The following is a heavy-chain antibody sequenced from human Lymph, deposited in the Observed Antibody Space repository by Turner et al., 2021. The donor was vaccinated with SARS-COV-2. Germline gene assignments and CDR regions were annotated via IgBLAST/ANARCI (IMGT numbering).Heavy chain of an antibody. CDR2: INRGGSK. CDR1: GFNFSSNY. Sequence: VQLVESGVGLIQPGVSLRLYCAASGFNFSSNYMSWVRQAPGKGVEWVSVINRGGSKFDADSVRSRLTNTRDNSKNKLYLQMNSQRAEDTAVYYCARDNPHDAFDIWGQGTMVTVSS. J-gene: IGHJ3*02. V-gene: IGHV3-53*01. CDR3: ARDNPHDAFDI.